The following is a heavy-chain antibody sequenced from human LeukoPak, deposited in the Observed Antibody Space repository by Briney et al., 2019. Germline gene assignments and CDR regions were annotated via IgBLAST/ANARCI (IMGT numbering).Heavy chain of an antibody. CDR1: GGTFSSYA. V-gene: IGHV1-69*13. CDR2: IIPIFGTA. CDR3: ARSSSSWIYYFDY. D-gene: IGHD6-13*01. J-gene: IGHJ4*02. Sequence: SVKVSCKASGGTFSSYAISWVRQAPGQGLEWMGGIIPIFGTANYAQKFQGRVTITADESTGTAYMELSSLRSEDTAVYYCARSSSSWIYYFDYWGQGTLVTVSP.